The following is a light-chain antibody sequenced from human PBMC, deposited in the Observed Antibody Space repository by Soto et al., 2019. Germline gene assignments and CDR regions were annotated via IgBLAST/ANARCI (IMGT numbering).Light chain of an antibody. J-gene: IGKJ2*01. CDR3: QQYNSYNT. Sequence: DIQMTQSPSTLSASVGDRVTITCRASQSIDTRLAWYQQRPGKAPNFLIYDASSLQSGVPSRFSGSGSGTEFSLTISSLQPDDFATYYCQQYNSYNTFGQGTPLEIK. V-gene: IGKV1-5*01. CDR2: DAS. CDR1: QSIDTR.